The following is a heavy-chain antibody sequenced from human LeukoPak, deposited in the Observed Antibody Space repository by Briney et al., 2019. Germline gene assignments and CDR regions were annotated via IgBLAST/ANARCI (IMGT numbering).Heavy chain of an antibody. CDR2: IYYSGST. CDR3: ARAAMVTSRAFDI. Sequence: PSQTLSLTCTVSGGSISSGGYYWSWIRQHPGKGLEWIGYIYYSGSTYYNPSLKSRVTISVDTSKNQFSLELSSVTAADTAVYYCARAAMVTSRAFDIWGQGTMVTVSS. D-gene: IGHD5-18*01. CDR1: GGSISSGGYY. J-gene: IGHJ3*02. V-gene: IGHV4-31*03.